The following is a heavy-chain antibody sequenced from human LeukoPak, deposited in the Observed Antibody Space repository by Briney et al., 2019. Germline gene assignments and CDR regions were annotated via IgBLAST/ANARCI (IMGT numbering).Heavy chain of an antibody. CDR1: GGSISSGSYY. V-gene: IGHV4-61*02. J-gene: IGHJ5*02. Sequence: SETLSLTCTVSGGSISSGSYYWSWIRQPAGKGLEWIGRIYTSGSTNYNPSLKSRVTISVDTSKNQFSLKLSSVIAADTAVYYCARLTLNWFDPWGQGTLVTVSS. CDR3: ARLTLNWFDP. D-gene: IGHD2-21*02. CDR2: IYTSGST.